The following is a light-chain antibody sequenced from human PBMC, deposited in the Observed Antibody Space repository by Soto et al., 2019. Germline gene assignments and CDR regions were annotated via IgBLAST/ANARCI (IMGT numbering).Light chain of an antibody. CDR1: WSNIGRNT. CDR2: YDN. CDR3: AAWDDGLNGVV. J-gene: IGLJ3*02. Sequence: QSVLTQSPSVSGTPGQRVTISCSGSWSNIGRNTVNWYQQHPGTAPKLLICYDNHRPSGVADRFSAAKSCTSASLAISGVQSDDEADYYCAAWDDGLNGVVFGGGTQLTVL. V-gene: IGLV1-44*01.